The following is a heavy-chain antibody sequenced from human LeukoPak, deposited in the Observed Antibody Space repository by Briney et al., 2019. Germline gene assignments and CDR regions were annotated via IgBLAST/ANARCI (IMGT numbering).Heavy chain of an antibody. CDR2: INPSGGTT. J-gene: IGHJ4*02. V-gene: IGHV1-46*01. CDR3: ARGSNYYYDSSADYPRY. CDR1: GYTFTTYY. Sequence: ASVKVSCKTSGYTFTTYYIHWVRQAPGQGLKWMGIINPSGGTTTYAQQFQGRVTMTRDTSTSTVYMELNTLRSEDTAVYYCARGSNYYYDSSADYPRYWGQGTLVTVSS. D-gene: IGHD3-22*01.